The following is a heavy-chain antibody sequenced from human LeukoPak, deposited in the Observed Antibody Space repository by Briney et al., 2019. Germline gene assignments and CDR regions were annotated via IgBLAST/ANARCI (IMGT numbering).Heavy chain of an antibody. CDR1: GFTFSNYS. CDR3: AKGGAVVGTRYYFEY. J-gene: IGHJ4*02. V-gene: IGHV3-23*01. CDR2: ISDSGGRT. Sequence: PGGSLRLSCAASGFTFSNYSMNWVRQAPGKGLEWVSSISDSGGRTFYADSVKGRFTISRDNSQNTLYLQMNRLRDEDTAIYYCAKGGAVVGTRYYFEYWGQGSLVTVSS. D-gene: IGHD6-19*01.